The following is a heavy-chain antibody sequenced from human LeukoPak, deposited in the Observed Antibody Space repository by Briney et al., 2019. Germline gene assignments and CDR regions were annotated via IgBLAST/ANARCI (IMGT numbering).Heavy chain of an antibody. J-gene: IGHJ4*02. V-gene: IGHV3-48*03. CDR1: GFTLSSYW. CDR2: ISSSGNTI. CDR3: ARLRGYSYGYGDY. Sequence: GGSLRLSCGASGFTLSSYWMTWVRQAPGKGLEWVSYISSSGNTIDYADSVKGRFTISRDNAKNSLYLQMVSLRAEDTAVYYCARLRGYSYGYGDYWGQGTLVTVSS. D-gene: IGHD5-18*01.